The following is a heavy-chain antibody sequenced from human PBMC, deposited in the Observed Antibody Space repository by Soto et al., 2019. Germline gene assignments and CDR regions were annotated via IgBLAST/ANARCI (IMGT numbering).Heavy chain of an antibody. J-gene: IGHJ4*02. Sequence: QVQLVESGGGVVQPGRSLRLSCAASGFTFSSYAMHWVRQAPRKGLEWVAVISYAGTNKDYADSVKGRFTISRDNSKNTLYLHMNSLRTEDTAVYYCAREYCSGRSCYYLDYWGQGTLVTVSS. CDR3: AREYCSGRSCYYLDY. V-gene: IGHV3-30-3*01. D-gene: IGHD2-15*01. CDR1: GFTFSSYA. CDR2: ISYAGTNK.